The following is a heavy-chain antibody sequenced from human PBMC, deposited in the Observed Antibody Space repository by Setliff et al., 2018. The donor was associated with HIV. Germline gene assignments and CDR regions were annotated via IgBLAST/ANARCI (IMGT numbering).Heavy chain of an antibody. D-gene: IGHD3-16*01. V-gene: IGHV3-9*01. CDR2: ISWNSGSI. CDR1: GFTFDDYA. CDR3: AKDMGFD. Sequence: PGGSLRLSCAASGFTFDDYAMHWVRQAPGKGLEWVSGISWNSGSIGYADSVKGRFTISRDNAKNSLYLQMNSLRAEDTALYYCAKDMGFDWGQGTMVTVSS. J-gene: IGHJ3*01.